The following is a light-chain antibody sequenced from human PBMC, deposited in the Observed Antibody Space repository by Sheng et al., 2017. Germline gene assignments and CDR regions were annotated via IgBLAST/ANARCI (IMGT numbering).Light chain of an antibody. CDR3: QAWDKSTETVV. V-gene: IGLV3-1*01. J-gene: IGLJ2*01. CDR1: KLGDRY. Sequence: SYELTQPPSLSVSPWQTASITCSGEKLGDRYTSWYQQKAGQSPLLVIYQDNRRPSGIPERFSGSNSGNTATLTISGTQALDEAAYYCQAWDKSTETVVFGGGTKLTVL. CDR2: QDN.